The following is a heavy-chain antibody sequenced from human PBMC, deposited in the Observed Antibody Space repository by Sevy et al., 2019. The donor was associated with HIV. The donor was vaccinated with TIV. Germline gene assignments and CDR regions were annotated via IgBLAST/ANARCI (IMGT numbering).Heavy chain of an antibody. CDR3: AREGCTKPHDY. Sequence: GGSLRLSCAASGFTFSKYSMSWVRQPQGKGLEWVSTLSFGCGEINHADSVKGRCTISRDNSKNALYLQMNNLRAEDTAVYYCAREGCTKPHDYWGQRTLVTVSS. D-gene: IGHD2-8*01. CDR1: GFTFSKYS. V-gene: IGHV3-23*01. J-gene: IGHJ4*02. CDR2: LSFGCGEI.